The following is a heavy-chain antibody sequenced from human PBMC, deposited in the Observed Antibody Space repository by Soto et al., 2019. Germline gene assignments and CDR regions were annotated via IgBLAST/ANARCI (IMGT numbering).Heavy chain of an antibody. J-gene: IGHJ4*02. CDR1: GGSIISGGYY. D-gene: IGHD1-20*01. CDR3: ARGLYNWNYFDY. V-gene: IGHV4-31*03. CDR2: IYYSGST. Sequence: QVQLQESGPGLVKPSQTLSLTCTVSGGSIISGGYYWSWIRQHPGKGLEWIGYIYYSGSTHYNPSLKSRVTISVDTSKNQFSLKLSSVTAADTAVYYCARGLYNWNYFDYWGQGTLVTVSS.